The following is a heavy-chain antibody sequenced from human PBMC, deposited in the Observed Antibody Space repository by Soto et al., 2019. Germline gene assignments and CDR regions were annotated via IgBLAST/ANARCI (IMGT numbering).Heavy chain of an antibody. V-gene: IGHV4-59*01. CDR2: IYYSGST. CDR1: GGSISSYY. D-gene: IGHD6-6*01. J-gene: IGHJ4*02. Sequence: SETLSLTCTVSGGSISSYYWSWIRQPPGKGLEWIGYIYYSGSTNYNPSLKSRVTISVDTSKNQFSLKLSSVTAADTAVYYCARANIEYSSSSPFDYWGQGTLVTVSS. CDR3: ARANIEYSSSSPFDY.